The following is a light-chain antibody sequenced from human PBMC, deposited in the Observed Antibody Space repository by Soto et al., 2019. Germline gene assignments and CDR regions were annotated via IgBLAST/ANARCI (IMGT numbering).Light chain of an antibody. V-gene: IGKV3-20*01. Sequence: DIVLTQSPGTLALSPGERATLSCRASQSVNSRLAWYQHKPGQAPRLLISGASNRASGIPARFSAWGSGTDFTLTISRVDPADFAFYYCQQYFTSPITFGQGTRLEIK. J-gene: IGKJ5*01. CDR1: QSVNSR. CDR2: GAS. CDR3: QQYFTSPIT.